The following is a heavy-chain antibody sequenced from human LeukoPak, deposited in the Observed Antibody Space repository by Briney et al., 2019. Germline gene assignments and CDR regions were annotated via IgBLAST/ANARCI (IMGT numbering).Heavy chain of an antibody. CDR3: AKDKISGDGKWCFDV. V-gene: IGHV3-23*01. CDR1: GFTFSNFA. Sequence: GGSLRLSCAASGFTFSNFAMSWVRQAPGKGLEWVSGIPGSGRSTCYGDSVRGRFSISRDNSKNTVSLQMNTLRTEDTAVYYCAKDKISGDGKWCFDVWGRGTLVTVSS. D-gene: IGHD7-27*01. J-gene: IGHJ2*01. CDR2: IPGSGRST.